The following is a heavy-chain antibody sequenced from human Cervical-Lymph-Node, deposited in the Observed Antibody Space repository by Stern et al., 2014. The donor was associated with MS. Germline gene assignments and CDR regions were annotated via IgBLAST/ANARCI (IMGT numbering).Heavy chain of an antibody. J-gene: IGHJ5*02. CDR1: GFSLTTSGVG. V-gene: IGHV2-5*02. CDR2: LYWDDEK. D-gene: IGHD1-26*01. Sequence: QVTLKESGPTLVKPTQTLTLTCDFSGFSLTTSGVGVGWSRQPPGKALEWPALLYWDDEKRYSPSLKNRLSIITDTAKNQVVLTMTNMDPVDTGTYYCAHRSTSVAGAWASWGQGILVVVSS. CDR3: AHRSTSVAGAWAS.